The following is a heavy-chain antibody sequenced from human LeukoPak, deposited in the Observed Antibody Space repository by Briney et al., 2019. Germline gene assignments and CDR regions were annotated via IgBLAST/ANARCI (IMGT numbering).Heavy chain of an antibody. Sequence: ASVKVSCKASGYAFTGYYMHWVRQAPGQGLEWMGRINPNSGGTNYAQKFQGRVTMTRDTSISTAYMELSRLRSDDTAVYYCARVAAAGPGRSGFDPWGQGTLVTVSS. V-gene: IGHV1-2*06. D-gene: IGHD6-13*01. CDR2: INPNSGGT. CDR1: GYAFTGYY. CDR3: ARVAAAGPGRSGFDP. J-gene: IGHJ5*02.